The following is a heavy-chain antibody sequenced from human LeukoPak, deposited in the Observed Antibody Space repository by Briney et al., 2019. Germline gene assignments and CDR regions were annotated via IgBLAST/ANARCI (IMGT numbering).Heavy chain of an antibody. D-gene: IGHD3-22*01. CDR3: ARGGYYYDSSGYSHLPDY. CDR2: IIPIFGTA. CDR1: GGTFSSYG. V-gene: IGHV1-69*01. J-gene: IGHJ4*02. Sequence: SVKVSCKASGGTFSSYGISWVRQAPGQGIEWMGGIIPIFGTANYAQKFQGRVTITADESTSTAYMELSSLRSEDTAVYYCARGGYYYDSSGYSHLPDYWGQGTLVTVSA.